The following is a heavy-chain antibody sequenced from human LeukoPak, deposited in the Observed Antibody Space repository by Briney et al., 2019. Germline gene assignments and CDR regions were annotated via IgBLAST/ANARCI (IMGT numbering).Heavy chain of an antibody. CDR1: GFTFSDYY. V-gene: IGHV3-11*06. J-gene: IGHJ4*02. CDR3: AREAYSSKWDYYFDY. Sequence: GGSLRLSCAASGFTFSDYYMSWIRQAPGKGLEWVSYISSSSSYTNYADSVKGRFTISRDNAKNSLYLQMNSLRAEDTAVYYCAREAYSSKWDYYFDYWGQGTLVTVSS. CDR2: ISSSSSYT. D-gene: IGHD6-13*01.